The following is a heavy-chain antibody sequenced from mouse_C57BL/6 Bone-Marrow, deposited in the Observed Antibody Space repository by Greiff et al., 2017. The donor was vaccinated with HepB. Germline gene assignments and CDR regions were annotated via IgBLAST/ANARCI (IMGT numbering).Heavy chain of an antibody. J-gene: IGHJ4*01. CDR3: ARVYSSYAMDY. Sequence: LQESGAELARPGASVKLSCKASGYTFTSYGISWVKQRTGQGLEWIGEIYPRSGNTYYNEKFKGKATLTADKSSSTAYMELRSLTSEDSAVYFCARVYSSYAMDYWGQGTSVTVSS. V-gene: IGHV1-81*01. D-gene: IGHD2-1*01. CDR2: IYPRSGNT. CDR1: GYTFTSYG.